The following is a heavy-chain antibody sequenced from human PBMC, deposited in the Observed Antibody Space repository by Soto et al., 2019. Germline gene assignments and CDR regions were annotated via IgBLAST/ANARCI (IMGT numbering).Heavy chain of an antibody. D-gene: IGHD2-2*01. J-gene: IGHJ4*02. CDR3: ARDFTTAETPGDDFDY. V-gene: IGHV3-74*01. CDR2: INGDGTHT. CDR1: GFTFGHYW. Sequence: DVQLVESGGGLVQPGGSLRLSCAASGFTFGHYWMHWVRQVPGKRLLWVSRINGDGTHTSYADFVKGRFTISRDNAKNTLFLQMNSLSAEDTGVYYCARDFTTAETPGDDFDYWGQGTLLTVSS.